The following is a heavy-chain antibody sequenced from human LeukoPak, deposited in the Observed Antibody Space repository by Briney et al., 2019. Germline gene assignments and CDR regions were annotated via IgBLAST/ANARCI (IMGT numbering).Heavy chain of an antibody. CDR3: ARHVRSYCSSTSRYYYYGMDV. J-gene: IGHJ6*02. CDR1: GGSISSYY. D-gene: IGHD2-2*01. Sequence: PSETLSLTCTVSGGSISSYYWSWIRQPPGKGLEWIGYIYYSGSTNYNPSLKSRVTISVDTSKNQFSLKLSSVTAADTAVYYCARHVRSYCSSTSRYYYYGMDVWGQGTTVTVSS. V-gene: IGHV4-59*08. CDR2: IYYSGST.